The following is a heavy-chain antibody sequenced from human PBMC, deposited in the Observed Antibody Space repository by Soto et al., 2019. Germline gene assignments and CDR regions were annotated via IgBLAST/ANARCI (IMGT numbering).Heavy chain of an antibody. D-gene: IGHD5-18*01. V-gene: IGHV4-34*01. CDR1: GGSFSDHY. CDR3: ARGRGGYTYGGLDY. J-gene: IGHJ4*02. CDR2: VNHSGSA. Sequence: PSETLSLTCAVYGGSFSDHYWVWIRQPPGGGLEWIGEVNHSGSANHNPSLKSRITTSVDTSKNQFSLRLTSVTAADTAVYYCARGRGGYTYGGLDYWGQGIVVTVSS.